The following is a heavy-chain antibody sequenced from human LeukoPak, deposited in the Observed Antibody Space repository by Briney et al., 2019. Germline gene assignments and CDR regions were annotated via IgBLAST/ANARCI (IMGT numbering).Heavy chain of an antibody. Sequence: GGSLRLSCAASGFTFTDYEMNWVRQAPGKGLEWVAFIRYDGSNKYYADSVKGRFTISRDNSKNTLYLQMNSLRAEDTAVYYCAKDLLRYFDRGYFDYWGQGTLVTVSS. V-gene: IGHV3-30*02. CDR3: AKDLLRYFDRGYFDY. CDR1: GFTFTDYE. D-gene: IGHD3-9*01. CDR2: IRYDGSNK. J-gene: IGHJ4*02.